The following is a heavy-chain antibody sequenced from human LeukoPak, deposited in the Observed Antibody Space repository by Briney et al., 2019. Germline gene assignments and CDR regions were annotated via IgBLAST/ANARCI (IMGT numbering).Heavy chain of an antibody. Sequence: GGSLRLSCAASGFTFSDYWMSWVRQAPGKGLEWVANIKQDGSEKYYVDSVKGRFTISRDNAKNSLYLQMNSLRAEDTAVYYCARMVRELDYWGQGTLVTVSS. CDR2: IKQDGSEK. CDR1: GFTFSDYW. V-gene: IGHV3-7*01. CDR3: ARMVRELDY. J-gene: IGHJ4*02. D-gene: IGHD3-10*01.